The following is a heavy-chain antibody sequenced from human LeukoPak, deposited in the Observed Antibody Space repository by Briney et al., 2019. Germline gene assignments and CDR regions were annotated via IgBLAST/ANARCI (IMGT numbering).Heavy chain of an antibody. CDR1: GFTFSSSW. V-gene: IGHV3-7*05. CDR3: ARWNNDWEFDY. CDR2: IREDGNEE. D-gene: IGHD1/OR15-1a*01. J-gene: IGHJ4*02. Sequence: GGSLRLSCAASGFTFSSSWMTWVRQAPGKGLEWVAHIREDGNEEYYVDSVKGRFTISRDNAKNSLYLQMNSLRAEDTAVFYCARWNNDWEFDYWGQGTLVSVSS.